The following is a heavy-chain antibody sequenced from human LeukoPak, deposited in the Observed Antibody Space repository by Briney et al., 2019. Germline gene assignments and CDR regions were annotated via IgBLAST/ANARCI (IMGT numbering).Heavy chain of an antibody. CDR3: ASGSYYWTFDY. J-gene: IGHJ4*02. CDR2: LNPNSGDT. Sequence: ASVKVSCKASGYTFTGYYMHWVRQAPGQGLEWMGWLNPNSGDTNFAQNFEGRVTMTRDTSISTAYMELSSLTSDDTAVYYCASGSYYWTFDYWGQGTLVTVSS. V-gene: IGHV1-2*02. CDR1: GYTFTGYY. D-gene: IGHD1-26*01.